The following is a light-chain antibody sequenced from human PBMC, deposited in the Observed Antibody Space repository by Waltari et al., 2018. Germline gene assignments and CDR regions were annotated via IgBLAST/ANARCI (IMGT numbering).Light chain of an antibody. Sequence: QRTAGQPPVLMIYKDKERPSGIPERFSGSTSRTTNTLTFIGAEPEDEAVYYYQSADINISFVVFGGGTKLTVL. V-gene: IGLV3-25*03. CDR3: QSADINISFVV. J-gene: IGLJ2*01. CDR2: KDK.